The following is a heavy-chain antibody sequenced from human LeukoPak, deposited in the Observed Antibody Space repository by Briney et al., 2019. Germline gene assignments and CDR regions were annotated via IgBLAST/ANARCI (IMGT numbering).Heavy chain of an antibody. J-gene: IGHJ6*02. CDR2: MNPNSGNT. D-gene: IGHD2-2*01. V-gene: IGHV1-8*01. Sequence: ASVKVSCKASGYTLTSYDINWVRQATGQGLEWMGWMNPNSGNTGYAQKFQGRVTMTRNTSISTAYMELSSLRSEDTAVYYCARPAAMADGSYYYYGMDVWGQGTTVTVSS. CDR3: ARPAAMADGSYYYYGMDV. CDR1: GYTLTSYD.